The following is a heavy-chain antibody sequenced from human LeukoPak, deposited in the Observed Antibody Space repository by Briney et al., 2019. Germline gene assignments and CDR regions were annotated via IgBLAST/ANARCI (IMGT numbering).Heavy chain of an antibody. J-gene: IGHJ4*02. CDR1: GFTFSSYW. CDR3: ASRRGSSSFAPRF. V-gene: IGHV3-74*01. Sequence: GGSLRLSCAASGFTFSSYWMHWVRQAPGKGLVWVSRINSDGSSTSYADSVKGRFTISRDNAKNTLYLQMNSLRAEDTAVYYCASRRGSSSFAPRFWGQGTLVTVSS. D-gene: IGHD6-6*01. CDR2: INSDGSST.